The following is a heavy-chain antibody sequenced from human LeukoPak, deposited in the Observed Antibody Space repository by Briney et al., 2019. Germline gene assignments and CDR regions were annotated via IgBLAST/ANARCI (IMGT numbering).Heavy chain of an antibody. V-gene: IGHV3-30*02. CDR3: AIVQLWLDP. Sequence: PGGSLRLSCAASGFTFSSYGMHWVRQAPGKGLEWVAFIRYDGSNKYYADSVKGRFTISRDNSRNTLYLQMNSLRAEDTAVFCCAIVQLWLDPWGQGTLVTVSS. CDR2: IRYDGSNK. D-gene: IGHD5-18*01. J-gene: IGHJ5*02. CDR1: GFTFSSYG.